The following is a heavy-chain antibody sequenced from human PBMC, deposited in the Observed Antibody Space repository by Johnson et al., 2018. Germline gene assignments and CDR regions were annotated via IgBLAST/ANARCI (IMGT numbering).Heavy chain of an antibody. V-gene: IGHV3-53*01. J-gene: IGHJ3*02. D-gene: IGHD1-26*01. Sequence: VQLVESGGGLIQPGGSLRLSCAASGFIVSNNYMSWVRQAPGKGLEWVSMIYSDVGGGNTYYGDSVKGRFTVSRDNSKSTIYLQMDSLRPDETAVYFCARDRSGSFWGSGAFDIWGQGTMVIVSS. CDR1: GFIVSNNY. CDR2: IYSDVGGGNT. CDR3: ARDRSGSFWGSGAFDI.